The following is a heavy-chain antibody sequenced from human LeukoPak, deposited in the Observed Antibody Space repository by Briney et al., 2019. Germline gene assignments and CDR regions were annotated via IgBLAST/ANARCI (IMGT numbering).Heavy chain of an antibody. Sequence: PGGSLRLSCAASGFTFSSYGMHWVRQAPGKGLEWVAVISYDGSNKYYADSVKGRFTISRDNSKNTLYLQMNSLRAEDTAVYYCAKDLLGNSGRYSGVYYYMDVWGKGTTVTVSS. CDR1: GFTFSSYG. CDR3: AKDLLGNSGRYSGVYYYMDV. D-gene: IGHD4-23*01. J-gene: IGHJ6*03. V-gene: IGHV3-30*18. CDR2: ISYDGSNK.